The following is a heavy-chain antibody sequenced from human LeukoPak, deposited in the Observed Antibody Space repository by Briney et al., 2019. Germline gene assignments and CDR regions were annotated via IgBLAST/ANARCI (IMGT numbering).Heavy chain of an antibody. CDR3: ARRSGVLDSRDSRYYFDH. V-gene: IGHV4-59*11. CDR2: IYYSGST. J-gene: IGHJ4*02. CDR1: GGSISSHY. Sequence: PSETLSLTCIVSGGSISSHYWSWIRQPPGKGLEYIGYIYYSGSTDHNPSLKSRVTISLDTSKNQFSLNLSSVTAADTAVYYCARRSGVLDSRDSRYYFDHWGQGTLVTVSS. D-gene: IGHD3-22*01.